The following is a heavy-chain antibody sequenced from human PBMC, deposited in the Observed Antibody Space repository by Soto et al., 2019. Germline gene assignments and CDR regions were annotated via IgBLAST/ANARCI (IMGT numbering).Heavy chain of an antibody. CDR3: ARGHGGITVFGAPGHFDY. CDR2: MSYSGSA. J-gene: IGHJ4*02. V-gene: IGHV4-39*01. CDR1: GGSISSSSYY. Sequence: QLQLQESGPGLVKPSETLSLTCTVSGGSISSSSYYWGWIRQPPGKGLEWIGSMSYSGSAYYNPSLKSRVTVFVDTSKNQSSLKLSSVTAADTAVYYCARGHGGITVFGAPGHFDYWGQGTLVTVSS. D-gene: IGHD3-3*01.